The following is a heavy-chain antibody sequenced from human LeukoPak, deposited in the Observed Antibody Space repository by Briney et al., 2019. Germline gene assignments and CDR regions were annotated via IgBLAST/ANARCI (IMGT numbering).Heavy chain of an antibody. Sequence: ASVKVSCKASGYTFTSYDINWVRQATGQGLEWMGWMNPNSGNTGYAQKFQGRVTMTRNTSISTAYMELSSLRSEDTAVYYCARELSYGDYGQDAFDIWGQGTMVTVSS. J-gene: IGHJ3*02. D-gene: IGHD4-17*01. CDR1: GYTFTSYD. V-gene: IGHV1-8*01. CDR2: MNPNSGNT. CDR3: ARELSYGDYGQDAFDI.